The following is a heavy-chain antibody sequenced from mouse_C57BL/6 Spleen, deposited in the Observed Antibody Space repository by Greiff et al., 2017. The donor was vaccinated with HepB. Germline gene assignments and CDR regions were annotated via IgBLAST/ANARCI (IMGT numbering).Heavy chain of an antibody. CDR2: IRLKSDNYAT. Sequence: DVQLVESGGGLVQPGGSMKLSCVASGFTFSNYWMNWVRQSPEKGLEWVAQIRLKSDNYATHYAESVKGRFTISRDDSKSSVYLQMNNLRAEDTGIYYCTVITTKRDYYAMDYWGQGTSVTVSS. V-gene: IGHV6-3*01. J-gene: IGHJ4*01. CDR3: TVITTKRDYYAMDY. CDR1: GFTFSNYW. D-gene: IGHD2-4*01.